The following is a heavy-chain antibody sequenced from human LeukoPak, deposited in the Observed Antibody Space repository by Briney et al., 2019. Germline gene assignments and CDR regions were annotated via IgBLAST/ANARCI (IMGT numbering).Heavy chain of an antibody. J-gene: IGHJ6*02. D-gene: IGHD3-10*01. V-gene: IGHV3-30*18. CDR3: AKYYGSDVASVDV. CDR1: GFTFSTYG. Sequence: GGSLRPSCAASGFTFSTYGMHWVRQAPGKGLEWVAVISYDGSTKYYADSVKGRFTISRDNSKNTLYLQMNSLRAEDTAVYYCAKYYGSDVASVDVWGQGTTVTVSS. CDR2: ISYDGSTK.